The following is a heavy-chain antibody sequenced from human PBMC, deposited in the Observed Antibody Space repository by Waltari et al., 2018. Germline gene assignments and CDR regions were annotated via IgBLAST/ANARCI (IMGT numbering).Heavy chain of an antibody. Sequence: QVQLVQSGAEVKKPGASVKVSCKVSGYTLTELSIHWVRQAHGKGLEWMGGFDPEDGEIIYAQKCQGRVTMTEDTSTDTAFMELSSRRSEDTAVYYCATIIGAHLLLTDLYFAYWGQGTLVTVSS. D-gene: IGHD2-2*01. J-gene: IGHJ4*02. CDR2: FDPEDGEI. CDR1: GYTLTELS. CDR3: ATIIGAHLLLTDLYFAY. V-gene: IGHV1-24*01.